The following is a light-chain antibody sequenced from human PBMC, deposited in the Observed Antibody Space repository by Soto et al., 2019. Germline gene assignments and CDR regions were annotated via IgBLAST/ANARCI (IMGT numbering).Light chain of an antibody. J-gene: IGLJ1*01. CDR1: SSNIGGYNV. Sequence: QYVLHQPASVSWSPGQSISIACSVTSSNIGGYNVVSWYQQHPGKAPKVLVYEGIKRPSGVSDRFSGSTSGSTASLTISGLQAEDEAEYYCCSYVGATTYVFGSGTKVTVL. CDR3: CSYVGATTYV. CDR2: EGI. V-gene: IGLV2-23*01.